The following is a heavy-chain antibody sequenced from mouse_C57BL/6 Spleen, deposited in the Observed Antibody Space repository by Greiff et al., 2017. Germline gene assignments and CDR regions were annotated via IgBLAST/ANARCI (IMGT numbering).Heavy chain of an antibody. J-gene: IGHJ4*01. CDR2: IRNKDNNHET. Sequence: EVKVEESGGGLVQPGGSMKLSCAASGFTFSDAWMDWVRQSPEKGLEWVAEIRNKDNNHETYYAESVKGRFTISRDYSKSSVYLQMNSLRAEDTGIYYCTTGRRGAMDYRGQGTSVTVSS. V-gene: IGHV6-6*01. CDR1: GFTFSDAW. CDR3: TTGRRGAMDY.